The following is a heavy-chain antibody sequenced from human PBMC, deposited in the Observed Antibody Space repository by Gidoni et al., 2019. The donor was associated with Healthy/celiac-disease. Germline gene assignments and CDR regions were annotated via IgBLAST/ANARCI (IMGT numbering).Heavy chain of an antibody. CDR2: IKSKTDGGTT. D-gene: IGHD5-18*01. Sequence: EVQLVESGGGLVKPGGSLRLSCAASGFTFGKAWVHWVRQAPGKGLEWVGRIKSKTDGGTTDYAAPVKGRFTISRDESKNTLYLQMNSLKTEDTAVYYCTTDSGRGYSYGFDAFDIWGQGTMVTVSS. J-gene: IGHJ3*02. CDR1: GFTFGKAW. CDR3: TTDSGRGYSYGFDAFDI. V-gene: IGHV3-15*07.